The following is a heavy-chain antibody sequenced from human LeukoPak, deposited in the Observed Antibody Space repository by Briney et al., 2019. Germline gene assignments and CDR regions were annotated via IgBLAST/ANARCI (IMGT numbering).Heavy chain of an antibody. CDR1: GFTFNKFA. D-gene: IGHD1-26*01. J-gene: IGHJ5*02. CDR3: AKDSSDSRVGDVFLES. CDR2: INDIGDTT. Sequence: GGSLRLSCVASGFTFNKFAMTGGRQAPGRGPEWVSGINDIGDTTYYADSVTGRFTISRDNSKNTLHLPMNSLRPEATAVYYCAKDSSDSRVGDVFLESWGQGTLVTVSP. V-gene: IGHV3-23*01.